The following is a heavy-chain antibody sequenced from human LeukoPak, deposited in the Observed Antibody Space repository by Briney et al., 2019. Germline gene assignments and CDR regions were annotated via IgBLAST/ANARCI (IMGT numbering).Heavy chain of an antibody. J-gene: IGHJ4*02. V-gene: IGHV4-39*01. CDR1: GGSISSSSYY. Sequence: SETLSLTCTVSGGSISSSSYYWGWIRQPPGEGLEWIGSIFYSGISYDNPSLKSRVTISVDASKNHFSLKLSSVTATDTAVYYCARQTGSGLFILPGGQGTLVTVSS. CDR2: IFYSGIS. D-gene: IGHD3/OR15-3a*01. CDR3: ARQTGSGLFILP.